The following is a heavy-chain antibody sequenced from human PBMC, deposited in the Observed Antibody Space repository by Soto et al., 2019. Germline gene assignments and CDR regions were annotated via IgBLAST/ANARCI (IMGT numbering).Heavy chain of an antibody. D-gene: IGHD4-17*01. CDR1: GFTFSSYE. Sequence: PGGSLRLSCAASGFTFSSYEMNWVRQAPGKGLEWVSYISSTGNTIYYADSVKGRFTISRDNAKNSLYLQMTSLGAEDTAVYFCARAPYGDYFDYWGQGTLVTVSS. CDR3: ARAPYGDYFDY. V-gene: IGHV3-48*03. J-gene: IGHJ4*02. CDR2: ISSTGNTI.